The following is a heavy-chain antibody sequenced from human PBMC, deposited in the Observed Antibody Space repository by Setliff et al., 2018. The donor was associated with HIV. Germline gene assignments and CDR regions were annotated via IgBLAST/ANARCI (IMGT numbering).Heavy chain of an antibody. CDR2: IYYTGSP. CDR1: GDSISSSIYY. Sequence: PSETLSLTCTVSGDSISSSIYYWGWVRQPPGKGLEWIGGIYYTGSPFYNPSLKSRVTISVDTSKKQFSLKLNSVTAADSAIYYCAATYCRGGGRDCPQMYDYWGQGSLVTVSS. V-gene: IGHV4-39*07. D-gene: IGHD2-15*01. J-gene: IGHJ4*02. CDR3: AATYCRGGGRDCPQMYDY.